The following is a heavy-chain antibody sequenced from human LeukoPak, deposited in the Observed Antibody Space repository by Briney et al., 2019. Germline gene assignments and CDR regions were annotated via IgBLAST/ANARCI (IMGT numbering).Heavy chain of an antibody. V-gene: IGHV4-39*01. CDR2: IYYSGST. CDR1: GGSISSSSYY. Sequence: SETLSLTCTVSGGSISSSSYYWGWIRQPPGKGLEWIGSIYYSGSTYYNPSLKSRVTISVDTSKNQFSLKLSSVTAADTAVYYCARHAIYPNWFDPWGQGTLVTVSS. CDR3: ARHAIYPNWFDP. J-gene: IGHJ5*02. D-gene: IGHD5/OR15-5a*01.